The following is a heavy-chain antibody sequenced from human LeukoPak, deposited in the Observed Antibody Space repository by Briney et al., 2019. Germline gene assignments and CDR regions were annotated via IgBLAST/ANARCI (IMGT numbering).Heavy chain of an antibody. V-gene: IGHV4-34*01. CDR1: GGSFSGYY. D-gene: IGHD3-9*01. CDR3: ARAYPRYFDWWLIFDY. J-gene: IGHJ4*02. Sequence: PSETLSLTCAVYGGSFSGYYWSWIRQPPGKGLEWIGEINHSGSTNYNPSLKSRVTISVDTSKNQFSLKLSSVTAADTAVYYCARAYPRYFDWWLIFDYWGQGTLVTVSS. CDR2: INHSGST.